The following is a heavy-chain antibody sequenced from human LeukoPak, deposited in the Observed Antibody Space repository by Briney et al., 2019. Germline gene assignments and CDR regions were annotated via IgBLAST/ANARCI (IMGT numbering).Heavy chain of an antibody. CDR2: ISYDGSNK. CDR3: ARFITMVRGVISVDAFDI. J-gene: IGHJ3*02. V-gene: IGHV3-30*04. CDR1: GFIFSSYA. Sequence: GGSLRLSCAASGFIFSSYAIHWVRQAPGKGLEWVAVISYDGSNKYYADSVKGRFTISRDNSKNTLYLQVNSLRAEDTAVYYCARFITMVRGVISVDAFDIWGQGTMVTVSS. D-gene: IGHD3-10*01.